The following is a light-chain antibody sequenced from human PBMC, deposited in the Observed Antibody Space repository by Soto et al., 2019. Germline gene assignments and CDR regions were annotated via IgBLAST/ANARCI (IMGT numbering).Light chain of an antibody. CDR3: QQYNSYSPRT. Sequence: DIQMTQSPSSLSASVGDRVASSCRASQGISNYLAWYQQKPGKVPKLLIYAASTLQSGVPSRFSGSGSGTDFTLTISSLQPYDFATYYCQQYNSYSPRTFGQGTKV. V-gene: IGKV1-27*01. J-gene: IGKJ1*01. CDR1: QGISNY. CDR2: AAS.